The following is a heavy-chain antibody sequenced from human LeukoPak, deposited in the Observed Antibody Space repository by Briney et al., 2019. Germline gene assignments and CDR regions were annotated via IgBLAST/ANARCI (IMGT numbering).Heavy chain of an antibody. D-gene: IGHD3-16*01. V-gene: IGHV3-21*01. CDR3: AKDISVNDYVSLYGMDV. CDR2: ISSSSSYI. Sequence: GGSLRLSCAASGFTFSSYSMNWVRQAPGKGLEWVSSISSSSSYIYYADSVKGRFTISRDNAKNSLYLQMNSLRAEDTAVYYCAKDISVNDYVSLYGMDVWGQGTTVTVSS. J-gene: IGHJ6*02. CDR1: GFTFSSYS.